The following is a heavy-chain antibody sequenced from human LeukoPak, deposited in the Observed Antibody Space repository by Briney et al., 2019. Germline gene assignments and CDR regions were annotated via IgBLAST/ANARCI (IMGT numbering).Heavy chain of an antibody. CDR2: ISGSGGST. D-gene: IGHD5-18*01. CDR1: GFTSSSYA. CDR3: AKVVDTASSGFDY. V-gene: IGHV3-23*01. Sequence: QAGGSLRLSCAASGFTSSSYAMSWVRQAPGKGLEWVSAISGSGGSTYYADSVKGRFTISRDNSKNTLYLQMNSLRAEDTAVYYCAKVVDTASSGFDYWGQGTLVTVSS. J-gene: IGHJ4*02.